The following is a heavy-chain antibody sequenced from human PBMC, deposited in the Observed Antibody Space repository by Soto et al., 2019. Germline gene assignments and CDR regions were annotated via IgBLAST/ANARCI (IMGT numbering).Heavy chain of an antibody. D-gene: IGHD4-4*01. CDR1: GFTFSDYY. CDR2: ISSSGSTI. V-gene: IGHV3-11*01. CDR3: ARVAPDTFEGTTSFDY. Sequence: GGSLRLSCAASGFTFSDYYMSWIRQAPGKGLEWVSYISSSGSTIYYADSVKGRFTISRDNAKNSLYLQMNSLRAEDTAVYYCARVAPDTFEGTTSFDYWGQGTLVTVSS. J-gene: IGHJ4*02.